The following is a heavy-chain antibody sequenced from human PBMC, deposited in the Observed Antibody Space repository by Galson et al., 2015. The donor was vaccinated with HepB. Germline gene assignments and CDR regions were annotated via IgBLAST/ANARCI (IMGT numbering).Heavy chain of an antibody. CDR1: GFIFGCCG. J-gene: IGHJ4*02. V-gene: IGHV3-33*08. Sequence: SLRLSCAASGFIFGCCGMHWVRQAPGKGLEWVAVVGHDGSYKYYADSVRGRFTISKDYSKNTLYLQMNSLRAEDTGIYFCVRDGYSASDHKTTDYWGQGTLVTVSS. D-gene: IGHD5-12*01. CDR3: VRDGYSASDHKTTDY. CDR2: VGHDGSYK.